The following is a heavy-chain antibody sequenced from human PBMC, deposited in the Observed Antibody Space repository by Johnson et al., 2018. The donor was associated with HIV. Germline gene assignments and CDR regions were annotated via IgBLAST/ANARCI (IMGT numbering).Heavy chain of an antibody. Sequence: EVQLVESGGGLVQPGGSLRLSCAASGFTFSSYWMSWVRQAPGKGLEWVANIKQDGSEKYYVDSVKGRFTISRDNAKNSLYLQMNSLRAEDTAVYYCARVPEGDDDAFDIWGQGTMVTVSS. J-gene: IGHJ3*02. CDR3: ARVPEGDDDAFDI. D-gene: IGHD2-21*01. V-gene: IGHV3-7*01. CDR2: IKQDGSEK. CDR1: GFTFSSYW.